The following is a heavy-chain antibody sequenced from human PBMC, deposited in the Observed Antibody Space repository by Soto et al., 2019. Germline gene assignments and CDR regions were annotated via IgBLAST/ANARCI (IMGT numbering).Heavy chain of an antibody. CDR3: ARLRLGRALDNHYYYMDV. D-gene: IGHD3-10*01. CDR2: IYYSGST. V-gene: IGHV4-59*08. CDR1: GGSISSYY. J-gene: IGHJ6*03. Sequence: SETLSLTCTVSGGSISSYYWSWIRQPPGKGLEWIGYIYYSGSTNYNPSLKSRVTISVDTSKNQFSLKLSSVTAADTAVYYCARLRLGRALDNHYYYMDVWGKGTTVTVSS.